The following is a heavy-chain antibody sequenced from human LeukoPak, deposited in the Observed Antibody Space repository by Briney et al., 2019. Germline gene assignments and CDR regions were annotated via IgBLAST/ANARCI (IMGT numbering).Heavy chain of an antibody. CDR2: IYSGGST. CDR1: GFTVSSNY. CDR3: AKIALDSSGYYPAYYFDY. V-gene: IGHV3-53*05. Sequence: PGGSLRLSCAASGFTVSSNYMSWVRQAPGKGLEWVSVIYSGGSTCYADSVKGRFTISRDNSKNTLYLQMNSLRAEDTAVYYCAKIALDSSGYYPAYYFDYWGQGTLVTVSS. D-gene: IGHD3-22*01. J-gene: IGHJ4*02.